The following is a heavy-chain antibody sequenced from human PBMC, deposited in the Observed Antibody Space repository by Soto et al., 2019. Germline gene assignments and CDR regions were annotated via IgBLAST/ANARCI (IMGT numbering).Heavy chain of an antibody. CDR3: ARGSDIVVVPAAITRQNWFDP. CDR1: GGSISSSNW. J-gene: IGHJ5*02. CDR2: IYHSGST. V-gene: IGHV4-4*02. Sequence: PSETLSLTCAVSGGSISSSNWWSWVRQPPGKGLEWIGEIYHSGSTNYNPSLKSRVTISVDKSKNQFSLKLSSVTAADTAVYYCARGSDIVVVPAAITRQNWFDPWGQGTLVTVS. D-gene: IGHD2-2*02.